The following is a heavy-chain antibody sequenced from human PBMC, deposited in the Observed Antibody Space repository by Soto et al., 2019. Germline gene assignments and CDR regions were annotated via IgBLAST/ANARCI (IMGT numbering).Heavy chain of an antibody. Sequence: GGSLRLSCAASGFTFSSYSMNWVRQAPGKGLEWVSYISSSSSTIYYADSVKGRFTISRDNAKNSLYLQMNSLRDEDTAVYYCSGSSEAIDHGGWPWGQGTLVTVSS. D-gene: IGHD2-15*01. J-gene: IGHJ5*02. CDR1: GFTFSSYS. CDR3: SGSSEAIDHGGWP. V-gene: IGHV3-48*02. CDR2: ISSSSSTI.